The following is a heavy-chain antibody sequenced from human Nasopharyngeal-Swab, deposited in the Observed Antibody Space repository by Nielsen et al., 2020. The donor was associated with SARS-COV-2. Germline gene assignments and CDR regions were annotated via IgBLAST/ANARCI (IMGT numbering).Heavy chain of an antibody. CDR1: GFTVSSNY. CDR2: IGTAGDT. V-gene: IGHV3-13*01. CDR3: ARASPYYYGSGSYSRDYYYGMDV. Sequence: GGSLRLSCAASGFTVSSNYMSWVRQAPGKGLEWVSAIGTAGDTYYPGSVKGRFTISRENAKNSLYLQMNSLRAGDTAVYYRARASPYYYGSGSYSRDYYYGMDVWGQGTTVTVSS. D-gene: IGHD3-10*01. J-gene: IGHJ6*02.